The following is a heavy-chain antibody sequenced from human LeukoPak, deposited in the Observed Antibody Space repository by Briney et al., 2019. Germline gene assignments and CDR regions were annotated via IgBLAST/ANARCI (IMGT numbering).Heavy chain of an antibody. CDR3: AKSDFYDNTGPID. V-gene: IGHV3-23*01. Sequence: GGSLRLSCAASGFTFSSYAMTWVRQAPGKGLEWVSVIGSGGATNYPESVKGRFTVSRDNSKNTLFLQMDSLRAEDAAVYYCAKSDFYDNTGPIDWGQGTLVIVSS. D-gene: IGHD3-22*01. CDR1: GFTFSSYA. CDR2: IGSGGAT. J-gene: IGHJ4*02.